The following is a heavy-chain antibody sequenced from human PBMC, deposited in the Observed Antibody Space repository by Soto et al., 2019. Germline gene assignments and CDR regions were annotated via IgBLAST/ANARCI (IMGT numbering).Heavy chain of an antibody. CDR3: ARDWNCTNTRCQNCFDP. Sequence: GASVKVSCKASGYTFISYGVSWVRQAPGQRLEWMGWISGNTGKTNYAQKLQGRVIMTTDTSTSTAYMELKSLTSDDTAVYYCARDWNCTNTRCQNCFDPWGQGTLVTVSS. CDR1: GYTFISYG. D-gene: IGHD2-2*01. V-gene: IGHV1-18*01. CDR2: ISGNTGKT. J-gene: IGHJ5*02.